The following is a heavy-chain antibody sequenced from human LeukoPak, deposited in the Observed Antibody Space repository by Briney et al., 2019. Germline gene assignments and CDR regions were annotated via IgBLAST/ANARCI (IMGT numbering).Heavy chain of an antibody. CDR2: IDWEDDK. CDR3: ARTRSYYDFRAWAFDI. CDR1: GISLRTTGVR. Sequence: SAPTLLHPTQPLTLTRTFSGISLRTTGVRVSWIRQHPAKALEWHAPIDWEDDKLYSTSLKTRLTISKDTSKNQVVLTMTNMDPVDTATYYCARTRSYYDFRAWAFDIWGQGTMVTVSS. J-gene: IGHJ3*02. V-gene: IGHV2-70*04. D-gene: IGHD3-3*01.